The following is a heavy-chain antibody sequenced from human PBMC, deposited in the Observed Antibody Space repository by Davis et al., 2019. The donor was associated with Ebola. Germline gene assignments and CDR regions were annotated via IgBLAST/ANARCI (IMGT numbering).Heavy chain of an antibody. J-gene: IGHJ4*02. D-gene: IGHD4-17*01. CDR2: INPNSGGT. CDR3: ARDDGSTVTAFDY. Sequence: ASVKVSCKASGYTFTGYYMHWVRQAPGQGLEWMGWINPNSGGTNYAQKFQGWVTMTRDTSISTAYMELSRLRSDDTAVYYCARDDGSTVTAFDYWGQGTLVTVSS. V-gene: IGHV1-2*04. CDR1: GYTFTGYY.